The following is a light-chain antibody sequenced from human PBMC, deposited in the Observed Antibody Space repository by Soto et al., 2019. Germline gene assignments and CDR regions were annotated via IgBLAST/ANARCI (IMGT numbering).Light chain of an antibody. CDR2: LDSDGSH. V-gene: IGLV4-69*01. CDR3: QTWGTGIHVV. J-gene: IGLJ2*01. Sequence: QPVLTQSPSASASLGASVKLTCTLSSGHSSYAIAWHQQQPEKGPRYFMKLDSDGSHTKGDAIPDRFSGSSSGAERYLTISSLQSEDEADYYCQTWGTGIHVVFGGGTKLTVL. CDR1: SGHSSYA.